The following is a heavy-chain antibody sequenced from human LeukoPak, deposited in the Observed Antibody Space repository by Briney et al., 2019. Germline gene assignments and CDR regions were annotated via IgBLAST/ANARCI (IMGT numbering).Heavy chain of an antibody. CDR2: IYSGGST. J-gene: IGHJ5*02. V-gene: IGHV3-53*01. Sequence: GGSLRLSCAASGFTVSSNYMSWVRQAPGKGLEWVSVIYSGGSTYYADSVKGRFTISRDNSKNTLYLQMNSLRAEDTAVYYCARIVYGILTGYLQYNWFDPWGQGTLVTVSS. D-gene: IGHD3-9*01. CDR3: ARIVYGILTGYLQYNWFDP. CDR1: GFTVSSNY.